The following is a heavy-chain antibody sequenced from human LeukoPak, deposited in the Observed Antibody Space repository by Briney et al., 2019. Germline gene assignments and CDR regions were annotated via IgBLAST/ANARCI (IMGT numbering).Heavy chain of an antibody. V-gene: IGHV4-4*07. CDR1: GASISSYY. Sequence: SETLSLTCSVSGASISSYYWSWIRQPAGKGLEWIGRIYTNGSTNYNPSLKSRVTMSADTSKNHFSLKLSSVTAADTAVYYCARGPYSGNYLLYYFDYWGQGALVTVSS. J-gene: IGHJ4*02. CDR2: IYTNGST. CDR3: ARGPYSGNYLLYYFDY. D-gene: IGHD1-26*01.